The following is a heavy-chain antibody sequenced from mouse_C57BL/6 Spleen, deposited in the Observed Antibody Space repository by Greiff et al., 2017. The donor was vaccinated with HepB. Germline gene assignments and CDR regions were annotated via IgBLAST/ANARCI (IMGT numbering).Heavy chain of an antibody. D-gene: IGHD2-1*01. CDR2: IYPGDGDT. J-gene: IGHJ2*01. V-gene: IGHV1-82*01. CDR3: AYGNYYFYY. Sequence: QVQLQQSGPELVKPGASVKISCKASGYAFSSSWMNWVKQGPGKGLEWIGRIYPGDGDTNYNGKFKGKATLTADKSSSTAYMQLSSLTSEDSAVYFCAYGNYYFYYWGQGTTLTFSS. CDR1: GYAFSSSW.